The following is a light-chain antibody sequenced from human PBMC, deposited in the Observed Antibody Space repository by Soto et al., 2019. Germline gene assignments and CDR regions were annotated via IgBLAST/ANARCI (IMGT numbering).Light chain of an antibody. CDR2: GAS. V-gene: IGKV3-20*01. Sequence: EIVLTQSPGTLSLSPGERATLSCRASQSVSSSYLAWYQQKLGQAPRLLIYGASSRATGIPDRFSGSGSGTDCTLTISRLEPEDVEVDYCHQYGGSPWTFGQGTKVDIK. CDR1: QSVSSSY. CDR3: HQYGGSPWT. J-gene: IGKJ1*01.